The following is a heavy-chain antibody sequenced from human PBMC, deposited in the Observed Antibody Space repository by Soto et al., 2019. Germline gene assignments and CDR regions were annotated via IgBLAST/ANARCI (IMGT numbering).Heavy chain of an antibody. CDR1: GYTFTNND. CDR3: AREVVETSSLWLDP. D-gene: IGHD6-6*01. Sequence: ASVKVSWKASGYTFTNNDINWVRQAPGQGLEWIGRMNTNTNTTDSAEVFEGRVSLTWDTSISTAYMQLNSLKIDDTAVYYCAREVVETSSLWLDPWGQGTLVTVSS. V-gene: IGHV1-8*01. CDR2: MNTNTNTT. J-gene: IGHJ5*02.